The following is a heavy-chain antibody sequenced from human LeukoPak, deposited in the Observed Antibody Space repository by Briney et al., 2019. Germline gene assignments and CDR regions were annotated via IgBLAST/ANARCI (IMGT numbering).Heavy chain of an antibody. J-gene: IGHJ3*02. CDR2: INPSGGST. CDR1: GYNFASYG. D-gene: IGHD6-13*01. CDR3: ATGPGSSWYPHDAFDI. Sequence: ASVKVSCEASGYNFASYGLNWVRQAPGQGHEWMGIINPSGGSTSYAQSFQGRVTMTRDTSTSTVYMELSSLRSEDTAVYYCATGPGSSWYPHDAFDIWGQGTMVTVSS. V-gene: IGHV1-46*01.